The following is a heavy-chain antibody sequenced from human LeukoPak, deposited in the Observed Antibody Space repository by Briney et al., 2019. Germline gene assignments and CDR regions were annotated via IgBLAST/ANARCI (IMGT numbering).Heavy chain of an antibody. CDR1: GFTFSSYG. J-gene: IGHJ4*02. V-gene: IGHV3-30*03. Sequence: GGSLRLSCAASGFTFSSYGRHWVRQAPGKGLEWVAVISYDGSNKYYADSVKGPFTLSRDDSKNPLYLQMNSLRAEDTAVYYCARDQVGSSDCVLCLDYWGQGPLVPVSS. CDR2: ISYDGSNK. D-gene: IGHD3-10*01. CDR3: ARDQVGSSDCVLCLDY.